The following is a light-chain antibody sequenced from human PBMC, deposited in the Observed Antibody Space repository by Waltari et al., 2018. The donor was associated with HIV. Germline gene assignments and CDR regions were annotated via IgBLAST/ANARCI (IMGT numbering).Light chain of an antibody. CDR3: QQCGTSPRT. CDR2: ATS. Sequence: EVVLTQSPGTLSLSPGDTATLSCRASQSVSSTYLAWYQHKGGQAPRLLIYATSSRATGIPDSFSGSGSGTDFTLTISRLEPEDFAVYYCQQCGTSPRTFGQGTKVEIK. J-gene: IGKJ1*01. CDR1: QSVSSTY. V-gene: IGKV3-20*01.